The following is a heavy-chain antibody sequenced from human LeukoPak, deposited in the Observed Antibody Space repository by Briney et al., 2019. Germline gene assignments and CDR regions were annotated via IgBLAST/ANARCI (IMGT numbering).Heavy chain of an antibody. CDR2: INLDGTEK. CDR3: ARDNVGATPFDY. D-gene: IGHD1-26*01. CDR1: GFTFSYFW. J-gene: IGHJ4*02. V-gene: IGHV3-7*05. Sequence: GGSLRLSCAASGFTFSYFWMSWVRQAPGKGLEWVANINLDGTEKHYVGSVKGRFTISRDNARKSLYLQMNSLRAEDTAVYYCARDNVGATPFDYWGQGTLVTVSS.